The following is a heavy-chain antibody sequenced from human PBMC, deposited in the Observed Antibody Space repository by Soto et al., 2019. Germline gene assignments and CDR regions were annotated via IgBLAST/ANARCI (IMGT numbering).Heavy chain of an antibody. J-gene: IGHJ6*02. Sequence: QVQLVQSGAAVKKPGASVKVSCKASGYSFTSYGISWVRQAPGQGLEWMGWISAYNGNTNYAQKLQGRVTMTRDTSTSTAYMELRSLRYDDTAVYYCARDNGFGESDVWGQGTTVTVSS. CDR1: GYSFTSYG. V-gene: IGHV1-18*01. CDR3: ARDNGFGESDV. CDR2: ISAYNGNT. D-gene: IGHD3-10*01.